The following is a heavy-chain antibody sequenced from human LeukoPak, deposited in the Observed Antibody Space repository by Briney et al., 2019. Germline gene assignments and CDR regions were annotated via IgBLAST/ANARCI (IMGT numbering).Heavy chain of an antibody. J-gene: IGHJ4*02. CDR1: GFTLSSYG. CDR3: ARGYSSSSDDFDY. CDR2: ISYDGSQK. D-gene: IGHD6-13*01. V-gene: IGHV3-30*03. Sequence: GGSLRLSCVASGFTLSSYGMHWVRQAPGKGLEWVALISYDGSQKYYADSVKGRFTVSRDNSKSLLYLQMDSLRAEDTAVYFCARGYSSSSDDFDYWGQGALVAVSS.